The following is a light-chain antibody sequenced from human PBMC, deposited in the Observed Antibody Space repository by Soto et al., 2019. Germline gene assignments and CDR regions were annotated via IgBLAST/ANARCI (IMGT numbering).Light chain of an antibody. V-gene: IGKV1D-8*03. J-gene: IGKJ1*01. CDR3: QQYNNWTRT. Sequence: VIVMTQSPSLLSGSTGDRVTISWWMSQGIRSYLDWYQKKKGKAPELLIYAASTLQSGVPSRFSGSGSGTDFTITISCMKYEDFAVYYCQQYNNWTRTFGQGTKVDIK. CDR1: QGIRSY. CDR2: AAS.